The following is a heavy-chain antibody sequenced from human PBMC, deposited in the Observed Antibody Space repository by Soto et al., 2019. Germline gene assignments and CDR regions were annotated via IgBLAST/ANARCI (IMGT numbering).Heavy chain of an antibody. CDR1: RGSISGYY. CDR3: ARGNYYAFDY. CDR2: VYHNGST. D-gene: IGHD3-10*01. V-gene: IGHV4-59*12. J-gene: IGHJ4*02. Sequence: SETLSLTCTVSRGSISGYYWSWIRQRPGKGLEWIGYVYHNGSTNYNPSLKSRVTISVDTSKNQFSLKLSSVTAADTAVYYCARGNYYAFDYWGQGTLVTVSS.